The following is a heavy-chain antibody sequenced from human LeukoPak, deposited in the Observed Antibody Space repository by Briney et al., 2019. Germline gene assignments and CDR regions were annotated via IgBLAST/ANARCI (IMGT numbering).Heavy chain of an antibody. J-gene: IGHJ4*02. CDR1: GDSVSSNSAA. CDR2: TYYTSRWYN. D-gene: IGHD6-13*01. Sequence: SQTLSLTCAISGDSVSSNSAAWNWIRQSPSRGLEWLGRTYYTSRWYNEYAVSVKSRITINPDTSKNQFSLQLSSVTPEDTAVYYCARAVAAAGTSAHFDYWGQGTLVTVST. V-gene: IGHV6-1*01. CDR3: ARAVAAAGTSAHFDY.